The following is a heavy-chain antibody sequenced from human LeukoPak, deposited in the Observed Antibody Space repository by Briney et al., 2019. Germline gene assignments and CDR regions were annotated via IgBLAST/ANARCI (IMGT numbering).Heavy chain of an antibody. CDR3: ASEFGDTMVRGVIRD. V-gene: IGHV1-69*04. Sequence: SVKVSCKASGGTFSSYAISWVRQAPGQGLEWMGRIIPILGIANYAKKFQGRGTITADQSTSTAYMELSSLRSGDTAVYYCASEFGDTMVRGVIRDWGQGTLVTVSS. J-gene: IGHJ4*02. D-gene: IGHD3-10*01. CDR2: IIPILGIA. CDR1: GGTFSSYA.